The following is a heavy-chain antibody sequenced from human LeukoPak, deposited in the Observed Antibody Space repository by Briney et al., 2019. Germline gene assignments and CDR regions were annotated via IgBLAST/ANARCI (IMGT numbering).Heavy chain of an antibody. CDR1: GFTVSSNY. V-gene: IGHV3-53*01. CDR3: ASDDPIGSGSYYFDY. CDR2: IYSGGST. Sequence: GGSLRLSCAASGFTVSSNYMSWVRQAPGKGLEWDSVIYSGGSTYYADSVKGRFTISRDNSKNTLYLQMNSLRAEDTAVYYCASDDPIGSGSYYFDYWGQGTLVTVSS. D-gene: IGHD1-26*01. J-gene: IGHJ4*02.